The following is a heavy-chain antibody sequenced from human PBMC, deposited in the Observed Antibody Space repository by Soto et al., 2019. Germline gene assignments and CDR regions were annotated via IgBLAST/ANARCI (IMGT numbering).Heavy chain of an antibody. J-gene: IGHJ4*02. V-gene: IGHV3-23*01. D-gene: IGHD3-10*01. CDR1: GFTFSSYA. CDR2: ISGSGGST. CDR3: AMASGWFGEFDY. Sequence: EVQLLESGGGLVQPGGSLRLSCAASGFTFSSYAMSWVRQAPGKGLEWVSAISGSGGSTYYADSVKGRFTISRDNSKNTLYLQMNSLRAEDTAVYYCAMASGWFGEFDYGGQGTLVTVSS.